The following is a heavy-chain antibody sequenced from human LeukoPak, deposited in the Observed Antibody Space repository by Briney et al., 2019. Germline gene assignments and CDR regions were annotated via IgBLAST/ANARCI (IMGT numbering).Heavy chain of an antibody. D-gene: IGHD4-17*01. J-gene: IGHJ4*02. CDR3: ARAPGYGDYDYFDY. V-gene: IGHV4-38-2*01. Sequence: PSETLSLTCAVSGYSISSGYYWGWIRQPPGKGLEWIGSIYHSGSTYYNPSLKSRVTISADTSKNQFSLKLSSVTAADTAVYYCARAPGYGDYDYFDYWGQGTLVTVSS. CDR1: GYSISSGYY. CDR2: IYHSGST.